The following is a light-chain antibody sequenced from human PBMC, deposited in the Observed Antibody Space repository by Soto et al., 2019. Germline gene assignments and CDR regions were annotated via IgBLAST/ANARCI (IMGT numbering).Light chain of an antibody. V-gene: IGKV3-11*01. CDR1: QSVSSY. Sequence: EIVLTQSPATLSLSPGERATLSCRASQSVSSYLAWYQQKPGQAPRLLIYDASNRATGRPARFSGSGSGTDFTLTISSREPEDFAVDYCQQRSNWHRTCGQGTKLEIK. CDR3: QQRSNWHRT. CDR2: DAS. J-gene: IGKJ2*02.